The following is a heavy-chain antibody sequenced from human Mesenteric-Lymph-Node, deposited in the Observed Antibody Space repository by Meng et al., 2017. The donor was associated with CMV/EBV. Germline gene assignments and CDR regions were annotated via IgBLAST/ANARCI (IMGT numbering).Heavy chain of an antibody. V-gene: IGHV3-48*03. CDR2: IGSSGDTI. Sequence: GGSLRLSCAASGFTLSSYEMNWVRQSPEKGLEWLSYIGSSGDTISYAGPVKGRFTISRDNAKNSVYLQMDSLRAEDTAVYHCARDSRDCRSTSCFDFWGQGTVVTVSS. D-gene: IGHD2-2*01. J-gene: IGHJ4*02. CDR1: GFTLSSYE. CDR3: ARDSRDCRSTSCFDF.